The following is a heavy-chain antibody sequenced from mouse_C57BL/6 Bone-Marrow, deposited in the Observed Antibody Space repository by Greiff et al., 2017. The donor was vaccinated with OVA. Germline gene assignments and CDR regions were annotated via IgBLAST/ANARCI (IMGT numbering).Heavy chain of an antibody. D-gene: IGHD2-5*01. V-gene: IGHV5-4*01. Sequence: EVKVVESGGGLVKPGGSLKLSCAASGFTFSSYAMSWVRQTPEKRLEWVATISDGGSYTYYPDNVKGRFTISRDNAKNNMYLQMSHLKSEDTAMYYCARELEGYSNPWFAYWGQGTLVTVSA. CDR2: ISDGGSYT. CDR1: GFTFSSYA. CDR3: ARELEGYSNPWFAY. J-gene: IGHJ3*01.